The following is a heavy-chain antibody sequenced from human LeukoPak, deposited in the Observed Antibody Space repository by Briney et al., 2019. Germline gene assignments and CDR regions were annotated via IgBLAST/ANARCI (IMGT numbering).Heavy chain of an antibody. Sequence: GESLRISCKGSGYIFTSYWITWVRQMPGKGPEWMGIINPGDSDTRYSPSFQDQVTMSVDKSISTAYLQWTSLKASDTGMYYCARLSGSWNFDYWGQGTLVSVSS. CDR2: INPGDSDT. V-gene: IGHV5-51*01. D-gene: IGHD6-13*01. J-gene: IGHJ4*02. CDR3: ARLSGSWNFDY. CDR1: GYIFTSYW.